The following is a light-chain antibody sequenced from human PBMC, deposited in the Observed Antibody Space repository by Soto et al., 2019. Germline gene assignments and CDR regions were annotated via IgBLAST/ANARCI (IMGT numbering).Light chain of an antibody. Sequence: QSVMTQPASVSGSPGQSITISCTGASSDDGNYNYVSWYQQHPGKAPKLIIYDVSNLPSGVSNRFSGSKSGNTASLTISGLQAEDEADYYCSSYTSSTTLYVFGTGTKVTVL. CDR1: SSDDGNYNY. CDR3: SSYTSSTTLYV. CDR2: DVS. J-gene: IGLJ1*01. V-gene: IGLV2-14*03.